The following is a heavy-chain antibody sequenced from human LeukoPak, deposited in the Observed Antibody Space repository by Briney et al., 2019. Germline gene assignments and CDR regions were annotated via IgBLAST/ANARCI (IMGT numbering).Heavy chain of an antibody. CDR3: ARRRNLALDY. Sequence: GGSLRLSCAASGFTFSSYGMHWVRQAPGKGLEWVAVISYDGSNKYYADSVKGRFTISRDNAKNSLYLQMDSLRADDTAMYYCARRRNLALDYWGQGTRVTVSS. V-gene: IGHV3-30*03. J-gene: IGHJ4*02. CDR2: ISYDGSNK. D-gene: IGHD1-14*01. CDR1: GFTFSSYG.